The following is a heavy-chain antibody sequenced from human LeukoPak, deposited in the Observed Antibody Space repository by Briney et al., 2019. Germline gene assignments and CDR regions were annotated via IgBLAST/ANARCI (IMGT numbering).Heavy chain of an antibody. D-gene: IGHD3-10*01. CDR1: GFTFSTYS. Sequence: GSLRLSCAASGFTFSTYSMNWVRQAPGKGLEWVSYISSSSSTIYYADSVKGRFTISRDNAKNSLYLQMNSLRAEDTAVYYCASAGSYSAFDIWGQGTMVTVSS. CDR3: ASAGSYSAFDI. J-gene: IGHJ3*02. CDR2: ISSSSSTI. V-gene: IGHV3-48*01.